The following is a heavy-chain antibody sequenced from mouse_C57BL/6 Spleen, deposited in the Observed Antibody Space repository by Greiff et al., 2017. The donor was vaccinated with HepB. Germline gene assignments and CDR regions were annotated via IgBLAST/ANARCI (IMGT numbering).Heavy chain of an antibody. Sequence: QVQLQQSGPELVKPGASVKISCKASGYAFSSSWMNWVKQRPGKGLEWIGRIYPGDGDTNYNGKFKGKATLTADKSSSTAYMQLSSLTSEDSAVYFCARSGDGYYVGFDYWGQGTTLTVSS. V-gene: IGHV1-82*01. D-gene: IGHD2-3*01. CDR2: IYPGDGDT. J-gene: IGHJ2*01. CDR1: GYAFSSSW. CDR3: ARSGDGYYVGFDY.